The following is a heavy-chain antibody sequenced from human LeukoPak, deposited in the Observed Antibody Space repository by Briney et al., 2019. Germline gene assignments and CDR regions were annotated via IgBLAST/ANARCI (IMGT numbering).Heavy chain of an antibody. V-gene: IGHV1-46*01. J-gene: IGHJ4*02. CDR2: INPGGEST. CDR3: ARDRLELREYYFDY. Sequence: ASVKVSCKASGYTFTSYYMHWVRQAPGQGLEWMGVINPGGESTSYPQKFQGRVTMTRDTSTSTVYMELSSLTSEDTAIYYCARDRLELREYYFDYWGQGSLVTVSS. CDR1: GYTFTSYY. D-gene: IGHD1-1*01.